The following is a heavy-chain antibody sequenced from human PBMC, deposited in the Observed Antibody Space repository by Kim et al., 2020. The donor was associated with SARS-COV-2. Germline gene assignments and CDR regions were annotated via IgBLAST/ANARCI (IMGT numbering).Heavy chain of an antibody. Sequence: SETLSLTCAVSGGSISSSNWWSWVRQPPGKGLEWIGEIYHSGSTNYNPSLKSRVTISVDKSKNQFSLKLSSVTAADTAVYYCASGLDAIAAAGGILALVLRHDAFDIWGQGKMVTVAS. J-gene: IGHJ3*02. CDR1: GGSISSSNW. CDR2: IYHSGST. CDR3: ASGLDAIAAAGGILALVLRHDAFDI. V-gene: IGHV4-4*02. D-gene: IGHD6-13*01.